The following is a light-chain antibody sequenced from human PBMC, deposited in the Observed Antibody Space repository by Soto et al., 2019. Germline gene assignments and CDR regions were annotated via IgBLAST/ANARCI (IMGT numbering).Light chain of an antibody. Sequence: ETVMRQSRASVSVSPGDGAILSCSASQSVSSKLAWYQQKPGQAPRLLIYGASTRAADIPARFSGSGSGTEFTLSISSVQSEDSAVYYCQQYNNWPPITFGQGTRLEI. CDR3: QQYNNWPPIT. CDR2: GAS. V-gene: IGKV3D-15*01. CDR1: QSVSSK. J-gene: IGKJ5*01.